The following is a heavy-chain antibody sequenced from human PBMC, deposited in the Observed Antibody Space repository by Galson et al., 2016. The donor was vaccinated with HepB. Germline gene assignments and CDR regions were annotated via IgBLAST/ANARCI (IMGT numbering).Heavy chain of an antibody. Sequence: SLRLSCAASGFTFSDFAMHWVRQGPGTGLEWVTVISYHGNDRYYADSVRGRFTIFRDNSRDTVYLHMTSLRVEDTAVYYCAKRGYGDGPIDYWGQGTLVTVSP. V-gene: IGHV3-30*18. J-gene: IGHJ4*02. D-gene: IGHD4-17*01. CDR1: GFTFSDFA. CDR3: AKRGYGDGPIDY. CDR2: ISYHGNDR.